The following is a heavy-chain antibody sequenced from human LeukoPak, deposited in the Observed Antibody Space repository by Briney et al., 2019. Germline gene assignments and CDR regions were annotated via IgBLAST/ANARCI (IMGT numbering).Heavy chain of an antibody. CDR1: EFTFSTYG. Sequence: PGGSLRLSCAASEFTFSTYGMHWVRQAPGKGLEWVAFIRYDGSSKYYTDSVKGRFTISRDNSKSTLYLQMNSLRAEDTAVYYCAKDGSGQCTYFDYWGQGTLVTVSS. CDR2: IRYDGSSK. J-gene: IGHJ4*02. D-gene: IGHD2-8*01. CDR3: AKDGSGQCTYFDY. V-gene: IGHV3-30*02.